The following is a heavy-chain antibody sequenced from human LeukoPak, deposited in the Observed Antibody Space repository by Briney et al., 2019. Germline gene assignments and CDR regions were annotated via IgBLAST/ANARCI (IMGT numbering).Heavy chain of an antibody. CDR2: INHSGST. CDR1: GGSFSGYY. D-gene: IGHD4/OR15-4a*01. V-gene: IGHV4-34*01. CDR3: ARVALSGANYHFDY. Sequence: SETLSLTCPVYGGSFSGYYWSWIRQPPGKGLEWIGEINHSGSTNYNPSLKSRVTISVDTSKNQFSLKLSSVTAADTAVYYCARVALSGANYHFDYWGQGTLVTVSS. J-gene: IGHJ4*02.